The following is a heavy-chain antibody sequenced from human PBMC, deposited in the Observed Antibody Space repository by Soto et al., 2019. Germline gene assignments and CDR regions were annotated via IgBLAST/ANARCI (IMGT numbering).Heavy chain of an antibody. Sequence: QVQLVESGGGLVKPGGSLRLSCAASRFSFSDYYMSWVRQAPGKGLEWVSYISGGSDTIYYADSVKGRFTISRDNAKNSLYLHMNSLRTEDTAVYYCATVRRVGTSDSWGQGTLVTVSS. CDR3: ATVRRVGTSDS. J-gene: IGHJ4*02. D-gene: IGHD1-26*01. V-gene: IGHV3-11*01. CDR1: RFSFSDYY. CDR2: ISGGSDTI.